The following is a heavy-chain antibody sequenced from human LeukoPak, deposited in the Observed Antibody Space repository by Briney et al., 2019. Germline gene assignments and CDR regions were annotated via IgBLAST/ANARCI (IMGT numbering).Heavy chain of an antibody. Sequence: ASVKVSCKASGYTFTGYYMHWVRQAPGQGLEWMGWINLNSGGTNYAQKFQGRVTMTRDTSISTAYMELSRLRSDDTAVYYCARGGIAARRNWFDPWGQGTLVTVSS. CDR3: ARGGIAARRNWFDP. V-gene: IGHV1-2*02. CDR2: INLNSGGT. CDR1: GYTFTGYY. J-gene: IGHJ5*02. D-gene: IGHD6-6*01.